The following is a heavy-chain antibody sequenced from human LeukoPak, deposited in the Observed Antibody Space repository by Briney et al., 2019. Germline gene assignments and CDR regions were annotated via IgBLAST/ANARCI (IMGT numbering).Heavy chain of an antibody. D-gene: IGHD3-10*01. CDR1: GGSFTGYY. J-gene: IGHJ4*02. V-gene: IGHV4-34*01. Sequence: SETLSPTCAFSGGSFTGYYWSWIRQSPGKGLEWIGEINHSGQIDYNTSLKSRVTISVDTSRNQFSLHLNSVTAADTAVYYCTRGGYGPGSHYRFWGQGTLVTVSS. CDR3: TRGGYGPGSHYRF. CDR2: INHSGQI.